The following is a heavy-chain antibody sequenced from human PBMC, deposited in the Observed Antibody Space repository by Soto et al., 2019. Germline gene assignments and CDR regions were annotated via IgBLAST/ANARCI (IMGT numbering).Heavy chain of an antibody. V-gene: IGHV4-59*01. Sequence: TETLSLTCTVSGGSISSYYWSWIRQPPGKGLEWIGYIYYSGSTNYNPSLKSRVTISVDTSKNQFSLKLSSVTAADTAVYYCARGYSSGWYYFDYWGQGTLVTVSS. CDR1: GGSISSYY. CDR2: IYYSGST. J-gene: IGHJ4*02. CDR3: ARGYSSGWYYFDY. D-gene: IGHD6-19*01.